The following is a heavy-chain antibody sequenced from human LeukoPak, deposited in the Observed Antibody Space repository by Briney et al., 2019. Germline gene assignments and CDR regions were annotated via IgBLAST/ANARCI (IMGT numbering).Heavy chain of an antibody. CDR1: GFTFDDYA. CDR3: AKGLESWYYDILTGYTDAFDI. CDR2: ISWNSGSI. J-gene: IGHJ3*02. Sequence: GGSLRLSCAASGFTFDDYAMHWVRQAPGKGLEWVSAISWNSGSIGYADSVKGRFTISRDNAKNSLYLQMNSLRAEDTALYYCAKGLESWYYDILTGYTDAFDIWGQGTMVTVSS. D-gene: IGHD3-9*01. V-gene: IGHV3-9*01.